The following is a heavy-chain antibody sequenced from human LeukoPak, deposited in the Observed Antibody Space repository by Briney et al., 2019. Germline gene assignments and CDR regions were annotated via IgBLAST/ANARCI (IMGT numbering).Heavy chain of an antibody. CDR2: INHSGST. CDR1: GGSFSDYY. J-gene: IGHJ4*02. V-gene: IGHV4-34*01. CDR3: ARGGGYSSSWYGGYFDY. Sequence: SETLSLTCAVYGGSFSDYYWSWIRQPPGKGLEWIGEINHSGSTNYNPSLKSRVTISVDTSKNQFSLKLSSVTAADTAVYYCARGGGYSSSWYGGYFDYWGQGTLVTVSS. D-gene: IGHD6-13*01.